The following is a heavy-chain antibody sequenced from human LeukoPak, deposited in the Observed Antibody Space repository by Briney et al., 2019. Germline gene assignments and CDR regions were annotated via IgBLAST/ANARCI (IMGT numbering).Heavy chain of an antibody. CDR2: ISYSGT. Sequence: SETLSLTCTVSGGSISISNYYWGWIRQPPGRGLEWIGSISYSGTYYNPSHKSRLTISVDTSKNHFSLNLRSVTAADTAVYYCARRTSNPVGAIDYWGQGTLVTVSS. CDR3: ARRTSNPVGAIDY. V-gene: IGHV4-39*01. D-gene: IGHD1-26*01. CDR1: GGSISISNYY. J-gene: IGHJ4*02.